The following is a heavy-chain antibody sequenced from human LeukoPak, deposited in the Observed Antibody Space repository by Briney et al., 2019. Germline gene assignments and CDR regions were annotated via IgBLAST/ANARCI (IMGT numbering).Heavy chain of an antibody. Sequence: SETLSLTCTVSGGSISSHYWSWIRQPPGKGLEWIEYIYYSGSTNYNPSLKSRVTISVDTSKNQFSLKLSSVTAADTAVYYCASYSSYTLFDYWGQGTLVTVSS. J-gene: IGHJ4*02. D-gene: IGHD6-6*01. CDR3: ASYSSYTLFDY. CDR1: GGSISSHY. V-gene: IGHV4-59*11. CDR2: IYYSGST.